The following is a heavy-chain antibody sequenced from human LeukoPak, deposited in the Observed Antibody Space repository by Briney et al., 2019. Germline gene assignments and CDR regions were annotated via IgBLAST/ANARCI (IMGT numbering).Heavy chain of an antibody. Sequence: GGSLRLSCAASGFTSSTYWMSWVRHAPGKGLEWVANIKQDGNEKYYEDSVKGRFTISRDNAKNSLYLQMNSLRAEDTAVYYCAREHNYDIMTGRYYYYLDVWGKGTTVTVSS. CDR3: AREHNYDIMTGRYYYYLDV. CDR2: IKQDGNEK. D-gene: IGHD3-9*01. CDR1: GFTSSTYW. J-gene: IGHJ6*03. V-gene: IGHV3-7*01.